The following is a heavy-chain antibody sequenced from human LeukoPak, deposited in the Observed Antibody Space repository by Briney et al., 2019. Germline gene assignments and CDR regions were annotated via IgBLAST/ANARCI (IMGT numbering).Heavy chain of an antibody. CDR2: IIPNPGIA. V-gene: IGHV1-69*04. Sequence: GASVKVSCKASGGTFSSHAISWVRQAPGQGLEWMGRIIPNPGIANYAQKFQGRVTITADKSTSTAYMELSSLRSEDTAVYYCARGGAGLNDYWGQGTLVTVSS. D-gene: IGHD1-26*01. CDR1: GGTFSSHA. CDR3: ARGGAGLNDY. J-gene: IGHJ4*02.